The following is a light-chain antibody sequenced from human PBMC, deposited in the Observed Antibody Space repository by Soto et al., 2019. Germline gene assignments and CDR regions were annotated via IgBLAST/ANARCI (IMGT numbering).Light chain of an antibody. V-gene: IGKV3-15*01. CDR2: GAS. CDR3: QQYNNWPPDRT. Sequence: EIVMTQSPATLSVSPGERATLSCRASQSVGSNLAWYQKKPGQAPRLLIYGASPRATGIPARFSGSGSGTEFNLTISSLQSEDFAIYFCQQYNNWPPDRTFGQGTKVEIK. J-gene: IGKJ1*01. CDR1: QSVGSN.